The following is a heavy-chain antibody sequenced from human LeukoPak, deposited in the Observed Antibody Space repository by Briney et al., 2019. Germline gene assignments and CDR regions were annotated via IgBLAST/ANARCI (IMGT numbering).Heavy chain of an antibody. CDR3: SCDGAYGSGSSPPYYYYMDV. CDR1: GFTFSSYG. CDR2: IRYDGSNK. J-gene: IGHJ6*03. V-gene: IGHV3-30*02. D-gene: IGHD3-10*01. Sequence: GGSLRLSCAASGFTFSSYGMHWVRQAPGKGLEWVAFIRYDGSNKYYADSVKGRFTISRDNPKNTLYLEMNSLRVEDTAVYYCSCDGAYGSGSSPPYYYYMDVWGKGTTVTVSS.